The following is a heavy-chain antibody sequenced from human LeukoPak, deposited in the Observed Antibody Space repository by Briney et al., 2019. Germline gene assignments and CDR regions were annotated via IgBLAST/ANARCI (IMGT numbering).Heavy chain of an antibody. Sequence: ASVKVSCKASGYTFTGYYMHWVRQAPGQGLEWMGWISAYNGNTNYAQKLQGRVTMTTDTSTSTAYMELRSLRSDDTAVYYCARDVGEITTTPNNDYWGQGTLVTVSS. CDR3: ARDVGEITTTPNNDY. CDR2: ISAYNGNT. D-gene: IGHD3-10*01. CDR1: GYTFTGYY. J-gene: IGHJ4*02. V-gene: IGHV1-18*04.